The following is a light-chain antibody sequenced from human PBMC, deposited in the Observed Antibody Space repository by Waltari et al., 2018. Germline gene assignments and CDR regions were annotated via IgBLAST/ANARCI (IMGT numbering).Light chain of an antibody. CDR1: INDIGRFVF. V-gene: IGLV2-14*01. CDR3: SSYTTRSTWV. J-gene: IGLJ3*02. CDR2: EVK. Sequence: QSALTQTAPVSASPGQSITMSSTGTINDIGRFVFVSWYQHHPGQAPRLLIYEVKYRPSGVSDRFSGSKSDNTASLTIFGLQAEDKADYYCSSYTTRSTWVFGGGTKLTVL.